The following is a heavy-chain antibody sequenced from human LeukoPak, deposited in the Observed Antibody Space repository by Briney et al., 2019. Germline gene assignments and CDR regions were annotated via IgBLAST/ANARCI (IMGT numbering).Heavy chain of an antibody. V-gene: IGHV1-3*01. J-gene: IGHJ4*02. CDR3: ARDQAMGYFDY. D-gene: IGHD5-18*01. Sequence: ASVKVSCKASGYTFTSYAMHWVRQAPGQRLEWMGWINAGNGNTKYSQKFQGRVTITRDTSASTAYMELSSLRSENTAVYYCARDQAMGYFDYWGQGTLVTVSS. CDR1: GYTFTSYA. CDR2: INAGNGNT.